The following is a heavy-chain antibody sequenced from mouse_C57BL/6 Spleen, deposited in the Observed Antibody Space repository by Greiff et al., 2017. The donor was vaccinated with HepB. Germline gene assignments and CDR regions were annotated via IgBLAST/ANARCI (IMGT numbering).Heavy chain of an antibody. D-gene: IGHD3-2*02. J-gene: IGHJ3*01. V-gene: IGHV1-55*01. CDR1: GYTFTSYW. CDR3: ARRGSSGYEASWFAY. CDR2: IYPGSGST. Sequence: QVQLKQSGAELVKPGASVKMSCKASGYTFTSYWITWVKQRPGQGLEWIGDIYPGSGSTNYNEKFKSKDTLTVDTSSSTAYMQLSSLTSEDSAVYYCARRGSSGYEASWFAYWGQGTLVTVAA.